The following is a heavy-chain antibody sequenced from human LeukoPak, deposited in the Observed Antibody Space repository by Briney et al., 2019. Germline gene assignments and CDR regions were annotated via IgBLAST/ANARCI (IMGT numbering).Heavy chain of an antibody. CDR2: IKSDGSAT. CDR3: ARGFSYNHFDY. Sequence: GGSLRLSCAASGFTFRTYWMHWVRQAPGKGLVWVSHIKSDGSATTYADSVKGRFTISRDNAKNTLYLQMNSLRAEDTAVYYCARGFSYNHFDYWGQGTLVTVSS. J-gene: IGHJ4*02. CDR1: GFTFRTYW. D-gene: IGHD5-24*01. V-gene: IGHV3-74*01.